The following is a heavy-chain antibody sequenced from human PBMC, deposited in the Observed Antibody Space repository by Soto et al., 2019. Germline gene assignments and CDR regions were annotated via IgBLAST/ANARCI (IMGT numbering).Heavy chain of an antibody. CDR2: INTDGSQK. CDR3: ARVSRRNTFDV. J-gene: IGHJ3*01. CDR1: GFTFNSYW. V-gene: IGHV3-7*01. Sequence: EVQVVESGGGLFQPGGSLRLSCAASGFTFNSYWMTWVRQAPGKGLEWVANINTDGSQKHSVDSVKGRFTFSRDNGKNSLYLQMNSLRVEDTAVYYCARVSRRNTFDVWGQGTMVTVSS.